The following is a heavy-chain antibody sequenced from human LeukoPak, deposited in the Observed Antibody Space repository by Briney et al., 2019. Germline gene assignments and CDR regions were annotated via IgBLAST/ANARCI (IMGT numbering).Heavy chain of an antibody. D-gene: IGHD2-2*02. J-gene: IGHJ1*01. V-gene: IGHV1-46*03. Sequence: ASVKVSCKASGYTFTSYPIHWVRQAPGQRPEWMGIIDASGESTTYAQKFQGRVTLNRDTSTSTVYMELSCLRSEDTAVYYCARGCGDSRCYIVQHWGQGTLVTVSS. CDR3: ARGCGDSRCYIVQH. CDR1: GYTFTSYP. CDR2: IDASGEST.